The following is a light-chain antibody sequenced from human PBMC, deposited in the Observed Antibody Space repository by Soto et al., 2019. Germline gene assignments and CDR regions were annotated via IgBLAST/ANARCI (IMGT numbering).Light chain of an antibody. CDR2: SVS. J-gene: IGKJ1*01. Sequence: IQMTQSPSSLSASVGDSVTITCRASQGINNYLAWYQQKPGKVPVLLIYSVSTLKPGIPSRFSGSGTGTDFTLTISSLQPEDFATYYCQKYDSAPRTFGQGTKVDIK. CDR3: QKYDSAPRT. V-gene: IGKV1-27*01. CDR1: QGINNY.